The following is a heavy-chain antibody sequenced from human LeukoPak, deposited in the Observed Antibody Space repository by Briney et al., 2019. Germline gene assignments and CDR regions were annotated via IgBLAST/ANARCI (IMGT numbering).Heavy chain of an antibody. CDR3: ASLGGIAGLDY. Sequence: QTGGPLRLSCAASGFTFSSNAMPWARQAPGKGLEYVSAISSNGGSTYYANSVKGRFTISRDNSKNTLYLQMGSLRAEDMAVYYCASLGGIAGLDYWGQGTLVTVSS. CDR1: GFTFSSNA. V-gene: IGHV3-64*01. J-gene: IGHJ4*02. CDR2: ISSNGGST. D-gene: IGHD6-13*01.